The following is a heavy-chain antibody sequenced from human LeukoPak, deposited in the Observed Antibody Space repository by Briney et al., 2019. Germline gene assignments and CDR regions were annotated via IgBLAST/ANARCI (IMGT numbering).Heavy chain of an antibody. Sequence: GGSLRLSCAASGFTFSNYGMHWVRQAPGKGLEWVAFIRYDGSNKYYADSVKGRFTISRDNSKNTLYLQMNSLRPEDTAVYYCAKSRDYGDWGPKDYWGQGTLVTVSS. D-gene: IGHD4-17*01. CDR1: GFTFSNYG. CDR2: IRYDGSNK. CDR3: AKSRDYGDWGPKDY. V-gene: IGHV3-30*02. J-gene: IGHJ4*02.